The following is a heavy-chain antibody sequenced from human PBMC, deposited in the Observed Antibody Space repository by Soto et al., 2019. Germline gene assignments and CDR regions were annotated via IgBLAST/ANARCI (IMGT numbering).Heavy chain of an antibody. V-gene: IGHV1-69*12. CDR3: ARSGFPGIAAY. CDR1: GGTFSSYA. CDR2: IIPIFGTA. J-gene: IGHJ4*02. Sequence: QVQLVQSGAEVKKPGSSVKVSCKASGGTFSSYAISWVRQAPGQGLEWMGGIIPIFGTANYAQKFQGRVTITADESTSKAYMELSSVRSEDTAVYYCARSGFPGIAAYWGQGTLVTVSS. D-gene: IGHD6-13*01.